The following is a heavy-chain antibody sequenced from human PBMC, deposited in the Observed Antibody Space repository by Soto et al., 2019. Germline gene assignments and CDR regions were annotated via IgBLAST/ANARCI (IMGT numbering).Heavy chain of an antibody. CDR3: ARRGSGSHYDY. J-gene: IGHJ4*02. CDR1: GFTFSSYA. CDR2: ISGSGGST. V-gene: IGHV3-23*01. D-gene: IGHD1-26*01. Sequence: EVQLLESGGGLVQPGGSLRLSCAASGFTFSSYAMRWVRQAPGKGLEWVSAISGSGGSTYYADSVKGRFTISRDNSKNPLYLQMNSLSAEDPAVYSCARRGSGSHYDYWGEGTLVTVSS.